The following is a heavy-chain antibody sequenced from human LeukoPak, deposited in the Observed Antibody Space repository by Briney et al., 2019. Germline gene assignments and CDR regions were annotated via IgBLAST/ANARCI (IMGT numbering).Heavy chain of an antibody. D-gene: IGHD6-19*01. Sequence: SETLSLTCTVSGGSISSSSYSWGWIRQPPGKGLEWIGSVYYSGSTYYNPSLKSRVTISVDTSKNQFSLKLSSVTAADTAVYFCARQGYSSDWEFDYWGQGTLVTVSS. J-gene: IGHJ4*02. V-gene: IGHV4-39*01. CDR1: GGSISSSSYS. CDR2: VYYSGST. CDR3: ARQGYSSDWEFDY.